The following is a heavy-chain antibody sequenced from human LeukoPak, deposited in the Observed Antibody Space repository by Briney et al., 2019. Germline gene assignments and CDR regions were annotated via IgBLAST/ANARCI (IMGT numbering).Heavy chain of an antibody. CDR1: GYTFTSYG. J-gene: IGHJ6*03. CDR3: ARVTGWNENDYYYYYYMDV. V-gene: IGHV1-18*01. D-gene: IGHD1-1*01. Sequence: GASVKVSCKASGYTFTSYGISWVRQAPGQGLEWMGWISAYNGNTNYAQKLQGRVTMTTDTSTSTAYMELRSLRSDDTAVYYCARVTGWNENDYYYYYYMDVWGKGTTVTVSS. CDR2: ISAYNGNT.